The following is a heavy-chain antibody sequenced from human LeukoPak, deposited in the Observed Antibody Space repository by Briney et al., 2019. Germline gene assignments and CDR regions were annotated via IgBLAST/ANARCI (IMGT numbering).Heavy chain of an antibody. V-gene: IGHV4-59*01. Sequence: ASETLSLPCTVSGVSITNYYWSWIRQPPGKGLEWIGHVSYSGSTNYNPSLKSRITMSVDTSKNQFSLNLTSVTAADTAVYYCARAISMVRGLHHYYYYMDVWGEGTTVTVAS. CDR1: GVSITNYY. D-gene: IGHD3-10*01. J-gene: IGHJ6*03. CDR2: VSYSGST. CDR3: ARAISMVRGLHHYYYYMDV.